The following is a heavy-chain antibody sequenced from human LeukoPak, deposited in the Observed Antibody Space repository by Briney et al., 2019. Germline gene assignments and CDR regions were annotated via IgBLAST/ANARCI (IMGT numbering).Heavy chain of an antibody. J-gene: IGHJ4*02. Sequence: ASVKVSCKASGYSFTNYKIHWLRQAPGQGLQWMGIIDPSGPSVTYAQIFKGRLIVTRDTPTGTVYMQLSSLRSEDSAMYYCARATSPIAYDWNSWGQGTLVTVSS. D-gene: IGHD5-12*01. V-gene: IGHV1-46*01. CDR2: IDPSGPSV. CDR3: ARATSPIAYDWNS. CDR1: GYSFTNYK.